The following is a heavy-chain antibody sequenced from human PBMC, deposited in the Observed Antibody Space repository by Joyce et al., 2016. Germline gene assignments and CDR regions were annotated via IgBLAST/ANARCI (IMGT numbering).Heavy chain of an antibody. CDR3: ASGNDDHKGGQD. V-gene: IGHV4-61*01. Sequence: QVHLQESGPGLVRPSETLSLTCTVSGASVTSTNYYWNWIRQPPGKGLEWIAFIHFSGTTYYNPSLQSRVTMSRDTSKNQLSLELTSVTTADTAFYYCASGNDDHKGGQDWGQGTLVIVSS. D-gene: IGHD1-14*01. CDR1: GASVTSTNYY. CDR2: IHFSGTT. J-gene: IGHJ1*01.